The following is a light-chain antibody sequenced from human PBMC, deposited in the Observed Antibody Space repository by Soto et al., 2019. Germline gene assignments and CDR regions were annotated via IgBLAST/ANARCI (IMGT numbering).Light chain of an antibody. J-gene: IGKJ1*01. CDR3: QQYGSSPGT. Sequence: VFTQSPSTLSLSPGERATLSCRASQSVSSYLAWYQHKPGQAPRLLIYDASNRATGIPARFSGSGSGTDFTLTISRLEPEDFAVYYCQQYGSSPGTFGQGTKVDIK. V-gene: IGKV3-20*01. CDR2: DAS. CDR1: QSVSSY.